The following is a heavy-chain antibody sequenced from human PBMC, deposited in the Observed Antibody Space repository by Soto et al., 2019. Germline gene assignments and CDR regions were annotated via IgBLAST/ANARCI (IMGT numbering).Heavy chain of an antibody. CDR3: ARDRAITTNNWFDP. Sequence: QVQLQESGPGLVKVSKTLPPTCPVSGAPIRTGGYFGTWIRQHPGKGREWIGDCYHGGSTYYIPPLKSRASMSVDTSKNQFSLELSSVTAADTAVYYCARDRAITTNNWFDPWGQGTLVTVSS. V-gene: IGHV4-31*03. CDR1: GAPIRTGGYF. J-gene: IGHJ5*02. CDR2: CYHGGST.